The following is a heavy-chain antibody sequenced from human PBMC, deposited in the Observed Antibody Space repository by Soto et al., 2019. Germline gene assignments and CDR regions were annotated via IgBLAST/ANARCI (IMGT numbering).Heavy chain of an antibody. CDR2: ISGSGGST. V-gene: IGHV3-23*01. J-gene: IGHJ6*04. CDR3: ATDPRLYYYYGMEV. CDR1: GFTFSSYA. Sequence: GGSLRLSCAASGFTFSSYAMSLVRQAPGKGLEWVSAISGSGGSTYYADSVKGRFTISRDNSKNTLYLQMNSLRAEDTAVYYCATDPRLYYYYGMEVWGKGTKVTVSS.